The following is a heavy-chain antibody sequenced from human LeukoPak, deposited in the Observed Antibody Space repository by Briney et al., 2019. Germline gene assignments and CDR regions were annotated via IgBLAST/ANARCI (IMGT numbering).Heavy chain of an antibody. CDR2: IFYSGST. J-gene: IGHJ3*02. CDR1: SGSISTSNYY. V-gene: IGHV4-39*01. Sequence: PSETLSLTCTVSSGSISTSNYYWGWVRQPPGTALEWIGNIFYSGSTYYSPSLKSRVTISVDTSKNQFSLKLSSVTAADTAVYYCARALQWLAYAFDIWGQGTMVTVSS. D-gene: IGHD6-19*01. CDR3: ARALQWLAYAFDI.